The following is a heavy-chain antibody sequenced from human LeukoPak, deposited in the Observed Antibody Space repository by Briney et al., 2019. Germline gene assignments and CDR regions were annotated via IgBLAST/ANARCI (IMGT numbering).Heavy chain of an antibody. CDR2: INPNSGGT. Sequence: ASVKVSCKASGYTFTGYYMHWVRQAPGQGLEWMGRINPNSGGTNYAQKFQGRVTMTRDTSISTAYMELSSLRSDDTAVYYCARVTVAGHYYYYGMDVWGQGTTVTVSS. J-gene: IGHJ6*02. CDR3: ARVTVAGHYYYYGMDV. CDR1: GYTFTGYY. D-gene: IGHD6-19*01. V-gene: IGHV1-2*06.